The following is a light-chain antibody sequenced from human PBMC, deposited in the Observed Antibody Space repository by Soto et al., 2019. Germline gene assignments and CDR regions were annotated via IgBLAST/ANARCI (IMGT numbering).Light chain of an antibody. CDR3: QQYDSYPLT. V-gene: IGKV1-5*03. CDR1: QSISSW. J-gene: IGKJ4*02. Sequence: DIPMTQSPSTLSASVGDRVTITCRASQSISSWLAGYQHKPGKAPNLLIYKASSLESGVPSRFSGSGSGTEFTLTVSSLQPDDFATYYCQQYDSYPLTFGGGTKVEIK. CDR2: KAS.